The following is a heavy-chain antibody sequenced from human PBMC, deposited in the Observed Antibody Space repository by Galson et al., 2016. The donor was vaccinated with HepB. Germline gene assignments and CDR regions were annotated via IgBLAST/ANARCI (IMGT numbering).Heavy chain of an antibody. CDR2: IYPGDSDT. J-gene: IGHJ3*01. Sequence: QSGAEVKKPGESLKISCRGSGYTFAHSWIAWVRQMPGKGLEWMGIIYPGDSDTKYSPSFQGQVTISVDKSINTAYLQWDSLKASDTAMYYCARRWAFDFWGQGTMVTVSS. CDR3: ARRWAFDF. CDR1: GYTFAHSW. V-gene: IGHV5-51*01.